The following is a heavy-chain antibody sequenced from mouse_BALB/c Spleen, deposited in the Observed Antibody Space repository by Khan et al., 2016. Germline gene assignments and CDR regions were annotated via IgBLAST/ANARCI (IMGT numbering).Heavy chain of an antibody. J-gene: IGHJ1*01. Sequence: EVQLQESGPGLVKPSQSLSLICTVTGYSITSDYAWNWLRQFPGNKLEWMGYISYSGSTSYNPSLKSRISINRDTSKNQFFLYLNSGTAGAAATYYCARAPPRWYFDVWGAGTTVTVSS. CDR2: ISYSGST. CDR3: ARAPPRWYFDV. CDR1: GYSITSDYA. V-gene: IGHV3-2*02.